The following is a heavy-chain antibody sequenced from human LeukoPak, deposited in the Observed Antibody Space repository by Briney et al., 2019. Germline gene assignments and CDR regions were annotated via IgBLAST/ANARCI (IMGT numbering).Heavy chain of an antibody. Sequence: GGSLRLSCAASGFTFNYYNMNWVRQAPGKALEWVSSITSSGAYIFYADSVRGRFTISRDNAKDSLYLQMNSLGAEDTAVYYCARDLPRLRLLLDAFDIWGQGTMVTVSS. D-gene: IGHD3-22*01. CDR1: GFTFNYYN. J-gene: IGHJ3*02. V-gene: IGHV3-21*04. CDR3: ARDLPRLRLLLDAFDI. CDR2: ITSSGAYI.